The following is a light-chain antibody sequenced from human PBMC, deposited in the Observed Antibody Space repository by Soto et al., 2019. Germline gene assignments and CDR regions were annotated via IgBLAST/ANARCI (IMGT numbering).Light chain of an antibody. Sequence: DIVLTQSPSTLSLSPGERATLSCRASHSVSSSYLAWYQQKPGQAPRLLIYGASIRSTGIPDRFSGSGSWTTFSIPIIRLEPEDFLVTYYQQYASTPPHTFGQGTKLEIK. CDR2: GAS. V-gene: IGKV3-20*01. CDR3: QQYASTPPHT. CDR1: HSVSSSY. J-gene: IGKJ2*01.